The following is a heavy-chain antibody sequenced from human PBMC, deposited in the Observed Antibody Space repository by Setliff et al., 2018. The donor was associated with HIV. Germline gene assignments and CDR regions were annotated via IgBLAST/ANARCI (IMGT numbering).Heavy chain of an antibody. CDR3: VRDRIEGRTVFDT. J-gene: IGHJ4*02. CDR2: MRTEAYGGTT. Sequence: GSLRLSCTASGFTFDDHDMSWVRQAPGKGLEWVGLMRTEAYGGTTEYAASVKGRFIISRDNAANTLYLQVDGLRGEDSAVYYCVRDRIEGRTVFDTWGLGTLVTVSS. D-gene: IGHD2-8*02. V-gene: IGHV3-49*04. CDR1: GFTFDDHD.